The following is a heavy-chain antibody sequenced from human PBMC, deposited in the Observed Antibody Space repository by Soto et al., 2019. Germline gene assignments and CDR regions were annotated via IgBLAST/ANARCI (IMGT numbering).Heavy chain of an antibody. D-gene: IGHD3-16*01. CDR2: IKQDGSEK. CDR1: GFTFSSYW. V-gene: IGHV3-7*03. Sequence: XVSLLLSCAASGFTFSSYWMSWVRQAPGKGLEWVANIKQDGSEKYYVDSVKGRFTISRDNAKNSLYLQMNSLRAEDTAVYYCARDWGRDFDYWGQGTLVTVSS. J-gene: IGHJ4*02. CDR3: ARDWGRDFDY.